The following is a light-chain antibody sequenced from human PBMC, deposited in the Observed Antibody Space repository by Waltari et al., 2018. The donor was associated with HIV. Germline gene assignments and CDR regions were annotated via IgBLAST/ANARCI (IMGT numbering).Light chain of an antibody. CDR1: QSISIY. V-gene: IGKV3-11*01. Sequence: EIVLTQSPATLSLSPGERATLSCRASQSISIYLAWYQQRPGQAPRLLIYNASNRATGVPARFSGSGSGTDFTLTISSLEPEDFAVYYCQQRTNWPPFSFGPGTKVDFK. CDR3: QQRTNWPPFS. CDR2: NAS. J-gene: IGKJ3*01.